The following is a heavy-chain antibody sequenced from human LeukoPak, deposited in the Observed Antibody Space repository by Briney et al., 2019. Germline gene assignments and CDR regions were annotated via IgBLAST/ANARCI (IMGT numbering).Heavy chain of an antibody. D-gene: IGHD2-2*01. V-gene: IGHV3-21*06. CDR1: GFTFSSYS. J-gene: IGHJ1*01. Sequence: GGTLRLSCAASGFTFSSYSMNWVPQAPGKGLEGVSSISCSSSYIYYEDSVRGRFTTSRDNAKHALYLQMNSRRAEDTAVYYCARDSGYEIDWGQGTLVTVSS. CDR2: ISCSSSYI. CDR3: ARDSGYEID.